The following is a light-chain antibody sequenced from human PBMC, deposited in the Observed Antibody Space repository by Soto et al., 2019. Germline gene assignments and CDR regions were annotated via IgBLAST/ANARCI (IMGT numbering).Light chain of an antibody. Sequence: DIQMAQSPSSLAASVGDRVTITCRASQGISNYLAWYPQKPGKGPKLLIYAASTLQSGVPSRFSGTWSGTDFTLTINNLEPEDCAVDYRQVRTNWSIACGRGTRPEIK. CDR1: QGISNY. V-gene: IGKV1-27*01. CDR3: QVRTNWSIA. J-gene: IGKJ5*01. CDR2: AAS.